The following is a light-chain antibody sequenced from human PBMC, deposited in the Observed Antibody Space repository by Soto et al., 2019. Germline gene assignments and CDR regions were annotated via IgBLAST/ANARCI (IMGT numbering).Light chain of an antibody. Sequence: EIVLTQSPATLSLSPGERATLSCRASQSVSSFLAWYQQKPGQPPRLLIYDASNRATGIPGRFSSSGSGTDFTLTISSLESEDFAAYYCQQRGNWPPTFGPGTKVDI. CDR3: QQRGNWPPT. V-gene: IGKV3-11*01. J-gene: IGKJ3*01. CDR2: DAS. CDR1: QSVSSF.